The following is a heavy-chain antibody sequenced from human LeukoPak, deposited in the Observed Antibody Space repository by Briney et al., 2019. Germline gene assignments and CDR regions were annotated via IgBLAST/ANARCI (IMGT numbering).Heavy chain of an antibody. J-gene: IGHJ4*02. V-gene: IGHV3-23*01. CDR2: ISGRGDNT. CDR1: GFTLCGFG. D-gene: IGHD4-23*01. CDR3: AKRVQGNTGPFHC. Sequence: GGAPRISCAAPGFTLCGFGMRWGRQAPGEGVGWVSGISGRGDNTYYADSVKGRFTISRDNSKNTLRLQMNSLRDEDTAVYYCAKRVQGNTGPFHCWGQGTLASVSS.